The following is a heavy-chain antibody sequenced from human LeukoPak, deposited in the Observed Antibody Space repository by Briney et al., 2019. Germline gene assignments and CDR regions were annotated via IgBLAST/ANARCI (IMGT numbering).Heavy chain of an antibody. CDR2: VYTSGST. V-gene: IGHV4-4*07. CDR1: GGSISSYY. Sequence: SETLSLTCTVSGGSISSYYWSWIRQPAGKGLGWIGRVYTSGSTNYNPSLKSRVTMSVDTSKNQFSLKLSPVTAADTAVYYWARVLGSYRIQDAFDIWGQGRWSPSLQ. D-gene: IGHD3-16*01. J-gene: IGHJ3*02. CDR3: ARVLGSYRIQDAFDI.